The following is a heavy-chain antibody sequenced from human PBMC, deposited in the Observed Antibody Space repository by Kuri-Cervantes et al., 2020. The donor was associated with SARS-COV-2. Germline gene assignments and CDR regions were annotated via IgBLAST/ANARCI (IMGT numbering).Heavy chain of an antibody. CDR3: VRGRRLNQIQGLQYLEYRHH. V-gene: IGHV3-30-3*01. CDR1: GFTFRHYA. D-gene: IGHD3-3*01. J-gene: IGHJ5*02. CDR2: ISNDGSDK. Sequence: GESLKISCTASGFTFRHYAMHWVRQAPGKGLQWVAVISNDGSDKSYADSVKGRFTISRDNSRNTLYLQMNSLNPEDTAMYYSVRGRRLNQIQGLQYLEYRHHWGQGTLVTVSS.